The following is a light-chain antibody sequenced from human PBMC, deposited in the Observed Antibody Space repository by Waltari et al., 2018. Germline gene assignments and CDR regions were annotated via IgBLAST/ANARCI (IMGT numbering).Light chain of an antibody. J-gene: IGKJ1*01. Sequence: EIVMTQSPAVLSVSPGQRATLSCRASETVTSHLAWYQQKPGQAPRLLIYDVSTRAAGITARFSGSGSETEFTLTVTSLQSEDCAVYYCQQYYEWQTFGPGTKVEIK. CDR3: QQYYEWQT. V-gene: IGKV3D-15*01. CDR2: DVS. CDR1: ETVTSH.